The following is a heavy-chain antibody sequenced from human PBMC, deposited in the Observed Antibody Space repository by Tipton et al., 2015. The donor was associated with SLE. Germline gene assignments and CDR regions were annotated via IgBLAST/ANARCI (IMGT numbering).Heavy chain of an antibody. V-gene: IGHV1-46*01. CDR1: GYSFTSHY. Sequence: QVQLVQSGAEVREPGASVKLSCMPSGYSFTSHYIHWVRQAPGQGLEWMGVINPSDGSTSYAQKFHGRVTMTRDASTVYMELSSLKSEDTAVYFCSRSTGLPAERRYYYGVDFWGQGTTVKVSS. J-gene: IGHJ6*02. CDR2: INPSDGST. D-gene: IGHD2-2*01. CDR3: SRSTGLPAERRYYYGVDF.